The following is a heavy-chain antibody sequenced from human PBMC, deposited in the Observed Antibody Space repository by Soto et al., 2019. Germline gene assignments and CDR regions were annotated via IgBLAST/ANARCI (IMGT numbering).Heavy chain of an antibody. Sequence: QVQLVESGGGVVQPGRSLRLSCAASGFTFSSYGMHWVRQAPGKGLEWVAVTSYDGSNKYYADSVKGRFTISRDNSRNTLYLQTNSLRAEDTAVYYCAKDRYDDSSEYGPWYFDLWGRGTLVTVSS. D-gene: IGHD3-22*01. J-gene: IGHJ2*01. CDR1: GFTFSSYG. V-gene: IGHV3-30*18. CDR3: AKDRYDDSSEYGPWYFDL. CDR2: TSYDGSNK.